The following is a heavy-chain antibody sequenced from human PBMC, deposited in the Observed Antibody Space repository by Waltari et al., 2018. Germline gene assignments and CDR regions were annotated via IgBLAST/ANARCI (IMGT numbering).Heavy chain of an antibody. CDR2: INHSGST. CDR1: GWSFSGYA. D-gene: IGHD6-13*01. J-gene: IGHJ6*02. V-gene: IGHV4-34*01. CDR3: AGGKSSSWSSLYYYGMDV. Sequence: QVQLQQWGAGLFKPSETLSLTCAVYGWSFSGYAWSWIHKPPGKGLEWIGEINHSGSTNYNPSLKSRVTISVDTSKNQFSLKLSSVTAADTAVYYCAGGKSSSWSSLYYYGMDVWGQGTTVTVSS.